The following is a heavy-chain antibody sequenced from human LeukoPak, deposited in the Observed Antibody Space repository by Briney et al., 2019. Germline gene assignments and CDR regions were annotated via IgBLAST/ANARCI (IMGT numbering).Heavy chain of an antibody. Sequence: PGGSLRLSCAASGFSVGSNYMTWVRQAPGKGPEWVSSLYTGGMTYYTDSVKGRFTISRHNSKNTLYLQMNSLTIEDTAIYYCAREGEYGSPTYFDYWGQGTLVTVSS. V-gene: IGHV3-53*04. CDR3: AREGEYGSPTYFDY. D-gene: IGHD3-10*01. CDR1: GFSVGSNY. CDR2: LYTGGMT. J-gene: IGHJ4*02.